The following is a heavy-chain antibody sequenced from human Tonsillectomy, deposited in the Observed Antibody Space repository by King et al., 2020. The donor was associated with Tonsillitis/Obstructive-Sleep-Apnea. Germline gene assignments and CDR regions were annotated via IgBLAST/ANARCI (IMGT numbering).Heavy chain of an antibody. J-gene: IGHJ4*02. Sequence: VQLQQWGAGLLKPSETLSLTCAVYGGSFSGYYWSWIRQPPGKGLEWIGEINHSGSTNYNPSLKSRVTISVDTSKNQFSLKPSSVTAADTAVYYCASIGPNDYWGQGTVVTVSS. CDR1: GGSFSGYY. V-gene: IGHV4-34*01. CDR3: ASIGPNDY. CDR2: INHSGST.